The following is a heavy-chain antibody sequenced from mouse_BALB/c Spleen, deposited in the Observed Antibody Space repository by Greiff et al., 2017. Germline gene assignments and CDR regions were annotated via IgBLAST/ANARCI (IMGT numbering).Heavy chain of an antibody. D-gene: IGHD4-1*01. CDR1: GYTFTSYW. CDR2: IDPSDSYT. Sequence: QVQLQQSGAELARPGASVKLSCKASGYTFTSYWMHWVKQRPGQGLEWIGEIDPSDSYTNYNQKFKGKATLTVDKSSSTAYMQLSSLTSEDSAVYYCARSPANWDAYWGQGTLVTVSA. J-gene: IGHJ3*01. V-gene: IGHV1-69*02. CDR3: ARSPANWDAY.